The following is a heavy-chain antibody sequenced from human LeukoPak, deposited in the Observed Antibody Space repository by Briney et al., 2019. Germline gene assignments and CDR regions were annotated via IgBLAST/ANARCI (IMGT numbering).Heavy chain of an antibody. V-gene: IGHV3-30*02. J-gene: IGHJ1*01. CDR2: IRYDGSNK. CDR1: GFTFSSYG. CDR3: AKETPTTVTSPFQH. D-gene: IGHD4-17*01. Sequence: SGGSLRLSCTASGFTFSSYGMHWVRQAPGKGLEWVAFIRYDGSNKYYADSVKGRFTISRDNSKNTLYLQMNSLRAEDTAVYYCAKETPTTVTSPFQHWGQGTLVTVSS.